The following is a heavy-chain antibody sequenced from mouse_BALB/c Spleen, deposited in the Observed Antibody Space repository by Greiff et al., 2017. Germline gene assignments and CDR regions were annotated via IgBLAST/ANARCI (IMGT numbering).Heavy chain of an antibody. D-gene: IGHD2-2*01. J-gene: IGHJ3*01. CDR1: GYTFTSYW. Sequence: QVQLQQPGAELVKPGASVKLSCKASGYTFTSYWMHWVKQRPGQGLEWIGEINPSNGRTNYNEKFKSKATLTVDKSSSTAYMQLSSLTSEDSAVYYCANILWLRQGFAYWGQGTLVTVSA. CDR3: ANILWLRQGFAY. V-gene: IGHV1S81*02. CDR2: INPSNGRT.